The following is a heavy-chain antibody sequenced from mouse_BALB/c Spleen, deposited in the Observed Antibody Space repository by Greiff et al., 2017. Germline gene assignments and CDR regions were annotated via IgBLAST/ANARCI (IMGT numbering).Heavy chain of an antibody. CDR1: GFSLTSYG. CDR3: ARWDYDEDYAMDY. D-gene: IGHD2-4*01. J-gene: IGHJ4*01. CDR2: IWSGGST. Sequence: VKLQESGPGLVQPSQSLSITCTVSGFSLTSYGVHWVRQSPGKGLEWLGVIWSGGSTDYNAAFISRLSISKDNSKSQVFFKMNSLQANDTAIYYCARWDYDEDYAMDYWGQGTSVTVSS. V-gene: IGHV2-2*02.